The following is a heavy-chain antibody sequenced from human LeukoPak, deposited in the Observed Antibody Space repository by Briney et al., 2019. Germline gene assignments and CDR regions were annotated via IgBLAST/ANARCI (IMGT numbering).Heavy chain of an antibody. CDR3: ATGRDYYDKGDY. J-gene: IGHJ4*02. D-gene: IGHD3-22*01. Sequence: ASVTVSCKVSGYTLTELSMHWVRQAPGKGLEWMGGFDPEDGETIYAQKFQGRVTMTEDTSTDTAYMELSSLRSEDTAVYYCATGRDYYDKGDYWGQGTLVTVSS. CDR2: FDPEDGET. CDR1: GYTLTELS. V-gene: IGHV1-24*01.